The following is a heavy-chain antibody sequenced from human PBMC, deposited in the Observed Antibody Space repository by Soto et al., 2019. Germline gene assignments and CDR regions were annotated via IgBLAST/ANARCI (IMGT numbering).Heavy chain of an antibody. CDR2: IKSKTDGGTT. V-gene: IGHV3-15*07. J-gene: IGHJ4*02. D-gene: IGHD1-26*01. CDR3: TTGSDELLY. CDR1: GFTFDKVW. Sequence: EVQLVESGGGLVKPGGSLRLSCAVSGFTFDKVWMNWVRQAPGKGLEWVGRIKSKTDGGTTDYAAPVKGRFTISRDDSTNMLDLQMNSLKTEDTGMYFCTTGSDELLYWGQGTLVTVSS.